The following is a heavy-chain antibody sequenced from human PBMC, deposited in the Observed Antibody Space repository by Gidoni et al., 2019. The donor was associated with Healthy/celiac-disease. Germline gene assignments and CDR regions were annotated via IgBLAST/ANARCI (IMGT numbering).Heavy chain of an antibody. J-gene: IGHJ6*02. CDR2: IYYSGST. CDR1: GGSISSGGYY. Sequence: QVQLQESGPGLVKPSQTLSLTCTVSGGSISSGGYYWSWIRQHPGKGLEWIGYIYYSGSTYYNPSLKSRVTISVDTSKNQFSLKLSSVTAADTAVYYCARDRSSSSWYGVGMDVWGQGTTVTVSS. D-gene: IGHD6-13*01. CDR3: ARDRSSSSWYGVGMDV. V-gene: IGHV4-31*03.